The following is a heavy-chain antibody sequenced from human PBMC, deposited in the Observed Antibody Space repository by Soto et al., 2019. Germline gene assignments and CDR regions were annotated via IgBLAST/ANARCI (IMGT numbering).Heavy chain of an antibody. Sequence: ASDTLSLTCAVSGGSISSSNWWSWVRQPPGKELEWIGEIYHSGSTNYNPSLKSRVTISVDKSKTQFSLKLSSVTAADTAVYFCARAAMGGSSWPFDYWGQGTLVTVSS. D-gene: IGHD6-13*01. CDR2: IYHSGST. J-gene: IGHJ4*01. CDR3: ARAAMGGSSWPFDY. CDR1: GGSISSSNW. V-gene: IGHV4-4*02.